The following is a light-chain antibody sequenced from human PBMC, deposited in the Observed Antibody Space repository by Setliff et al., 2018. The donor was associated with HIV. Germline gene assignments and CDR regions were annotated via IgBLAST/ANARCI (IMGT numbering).Light chain of an antibody. V-gene: IGLV2-14*03. CDR1: SSDVGGYDY. CDR2: DVN. CDR3: NSYTSNITGV. Sequence: QSALPQPASVSGSPGQSITISCTGTSSDVGGYDYVSWYQQHPGKAPKLMIYDVNNRPSGVSNRFSGSKSGNTASLTISGLQAEDEADYYCNSYTSNITGVFGTGTKATVL. J-gene: IGLJ1*01.